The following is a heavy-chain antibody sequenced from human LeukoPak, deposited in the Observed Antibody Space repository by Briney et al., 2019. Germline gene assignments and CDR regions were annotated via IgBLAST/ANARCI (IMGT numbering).Heavy chain of an antibody. D-gene: IGHD3-10*01. J-gene: IGHJ6*03. CDR3: ATPVPHGSDPSLYYYYMDV. CDR2: ISSSNSGK. V-gene: IGHV3-23*01. Sequence: GGSLRLSCVVSGVTLSSYPRSWGCHAPGRRVGWVAAISSSNSGKYHAESVRGRFTISRDNSKNTVYLQKNSLRAEDAAVYYCATPVPHGSDPSLYYYYMDVWGKGTAVTTSS. CDR1: GVTLSSYP.